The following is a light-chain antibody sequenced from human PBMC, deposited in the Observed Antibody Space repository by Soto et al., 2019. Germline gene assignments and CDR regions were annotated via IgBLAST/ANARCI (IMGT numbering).Light chain of an antibody. CDR3: QQSYSTLIT. Sequence: MQITHSPSSLSAPVVPRVTITCRASQSISSYLNWYQQKPGKAPKLLIYAASSLQSGVPSRFSGSGSGTDFTLTISSLQPEDFATYYCQQSYSTLITFGQGTRLEI. CDR2: AAS. V-gene: IGKV1-39*01. J-gene: IGKJ5*01. CDR1: QSISSY.